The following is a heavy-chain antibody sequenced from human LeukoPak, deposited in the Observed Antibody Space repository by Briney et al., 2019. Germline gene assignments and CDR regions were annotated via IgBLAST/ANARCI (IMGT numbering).Heavy chain of an antibody. D-gene: IGHD6-13*01. CDR1: GGSISSYY. CDR3: ARGSYSSSWYWYFDL. Sequence: PSETLSLTCTVSGGSISSYYWSWIRQPPGKGLEWIGYIYYSGSTNYNPSLKSRVTMSVDTSKSQFSLKLSSVTAADTAVYYCARGSYSSSWYWYFDLWGRGALVTVSS. J-gene: IGHJ2*01. V-gene: IGHV4-59*12. CDR2: IYYSGST.